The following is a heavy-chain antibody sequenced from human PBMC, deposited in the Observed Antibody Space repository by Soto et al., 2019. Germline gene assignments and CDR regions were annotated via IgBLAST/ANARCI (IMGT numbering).Heavy chain of an antibody. Sequence: QVQLVQSGAEVKKPGASVKVSCKASGYTFTSYDINWVRQATGQGLEWMGWMNPNSGNTVYAQKLQGRVNMTRNTSKSTAYMELSRLRSEDTAVYYCAREKSSRYDHWGQGTLVTVSS. J-gene: IGHJ4*02. V-gene: IGHV1-8*01. CDR3: AREKSSRYDH. D-gene: IGHD6-13*01. CDR2: MNPNSGNT. CDR1: GYTFTSYD.